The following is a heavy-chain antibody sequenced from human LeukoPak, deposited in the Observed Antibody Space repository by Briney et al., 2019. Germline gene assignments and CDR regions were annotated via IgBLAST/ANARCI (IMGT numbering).Heavy chain of an antibody. Sequence: GRSLRLSCAASGFTFSSYDIHWVRQAPGKGLEWVTIILYDGSNKYYADSVKGRFTISRGNSKNTVYLQMNSLTAEDTAVYYCARESSGGFDNWAQGTLVTVSS. CDR2: ILYDGSNK. V-gene: IGHV3-33*05. CDR3: ARESSGGFDN. CDR1: GFTFSSYD. D-gene: IGHD3-3*01. J-gene: IGHJ4*02.